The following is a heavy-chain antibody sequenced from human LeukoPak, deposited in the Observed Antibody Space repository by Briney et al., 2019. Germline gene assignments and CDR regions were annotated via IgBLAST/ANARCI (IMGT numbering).Heavy chain of an antibody. CDR3: ARHTPPDGPQSIQEDLAFDY. CDR1: GGSISSSSYY. Sequence: PSETLSLTCTVSGGSISSSSYYWGWIRQPPGKGLEWIGSIYYSGSTYYNPSLKSRATISVDTSKNQFSLKLSSVTAADTAVYYCARHTPPDGPQSIQEDLAFDYWGQGTLVTVSS. D-gene: IGHD2-21*01. V-gene: IGHV4-39*01. J-gene: IGHJ4*02. CDR2: IYYSGST.